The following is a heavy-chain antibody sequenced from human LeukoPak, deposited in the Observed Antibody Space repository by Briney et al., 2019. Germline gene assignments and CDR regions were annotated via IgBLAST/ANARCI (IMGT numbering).Heavy chain of an antibody. D-gene: IGHD4-17*01. CDR2: IRSKAYGGTT. V-gene: IGHV3-49*04. CDR1: GFTFGDYA. J-gene: IGHJ4*02. Sequence: GGSLRLSCTASGFTFGDYAMSWVRQAPGKGLEGVGFIRSKAYGGTTEYAASVKGRFTISRDDSKSIAYPQMNSLKTEDTAVYYCARGATGPLDYWGQGTLVTVSS. CDR3: ARGATGPLDY.